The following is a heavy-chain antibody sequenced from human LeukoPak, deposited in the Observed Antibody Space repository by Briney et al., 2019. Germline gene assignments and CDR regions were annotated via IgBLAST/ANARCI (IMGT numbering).Heavy chain of an antibody. CDR1: EYTFTHYY. D-gene: IGHD5-18*01. Sequence: ASVKVSCKASEYTFTHYYIHWVRQAPGQGLEWMGKINPSGGTTDYAQKFQGRVTLTRDTSTSTVYMELSSLRSEDTAVYYCARSPYTYGSLFYLDNWGQGTLVTVSS. CDR2: INPSGGTT. J-gene: IGHJ4*02. CDR3: ARSPYTYGSLFYLDN. V-gene: IGHV1-46*01.